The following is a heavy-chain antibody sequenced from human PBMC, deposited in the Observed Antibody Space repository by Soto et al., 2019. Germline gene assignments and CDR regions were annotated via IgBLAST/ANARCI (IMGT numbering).Heavy chain of an antibody. CDR1: GFTVSSNY. V-gene: IGHV3-53*01. D-gene: IGHD5-12*01. J-gene: IGHJ3*02. CDR2: IYSGGST. CDR3: ARGLDGYNDAFDI. Sequence: GGSLRLSCAASGFTVSSNYMSWVRQAPGKGPEWVSVIYSGGSTYYADSVKGRFTISRDNSKNTLYLQMNSLRAEDTAVYYCARGLDGYNDAFDIWGQGTMVTVSS.